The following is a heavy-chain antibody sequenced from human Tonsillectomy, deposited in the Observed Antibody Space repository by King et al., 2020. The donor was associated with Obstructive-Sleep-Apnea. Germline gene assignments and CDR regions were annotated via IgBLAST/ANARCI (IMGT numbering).Heavy chain of an antibody. CDR3: ARADSNFECYFFDY. CDR1: GFTLSGYA. J-gene: IGHJ4*02. V-gene: IGHV3-30*04. CDR2: ISYDGSNQ. D-gene: IGHD4-11*01. Sequence: VQLVESGGGVVQPGRSLRLSCAASGFTLSGYAMHWVRQAPVKGLEWLAFISYDGSNQYYADSVKGRFTISRENSKNTLYLQMHSLRTEDTAVYFCARADSNFECYFFDYWGQGALVTVSS.